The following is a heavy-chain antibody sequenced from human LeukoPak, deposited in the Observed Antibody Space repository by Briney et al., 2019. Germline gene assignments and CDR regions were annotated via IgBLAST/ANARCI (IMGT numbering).Heavy chain of an antibody. V-gene: IGHV4-39*01. Sequence: SETLSLTCTVSGGSISSSSYYWGWIRQPPGKGLEWIGSIYYSGSTYYNPSLKSRVTISVDTSKNQFSLKLSSVTAADTAVYYCARAFPIPFDYWGQGTLVTVSS. CDR2: IYYSGST. CDR1: GGSISSSSYY. D-gene: IGHD2-21*01. J-gene: IGHJ4*02. CDR3: ARAFPIPFDY.